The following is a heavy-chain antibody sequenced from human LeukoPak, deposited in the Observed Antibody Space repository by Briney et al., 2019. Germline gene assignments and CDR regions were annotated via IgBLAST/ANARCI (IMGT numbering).Heavy chain of an antibody. CDR3: AKTRAGNSSGRDPGWPMDY. V-gene: IGHV3-23*01. D-gene: IGHD3-22*01. Sequence: GGSLRLSCAASGFTFGSYAIYWVRQAPGKGLEWVSGISGSGGITYFADSVKGRFTISRDDSRNTVYLQINSLRAEDTALYYCAKTRAGNSSGRDPGWPMDYWGQGTLVTVSS. J-gene: IGHJ4*02. CDR2: ISGSGGIT. CDR1: GFTFGSYA.